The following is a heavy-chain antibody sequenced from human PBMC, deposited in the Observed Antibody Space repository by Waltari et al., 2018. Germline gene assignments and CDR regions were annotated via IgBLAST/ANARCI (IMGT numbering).Heavy chain of an antibody. CDR3: ARESWSYSDAFDI. CDR2: IYHSGST. J-gene: IGHJ3*02. V-gene: IGHV4-30-2*01. Sequence: QPPGEGLEWIGYIYHSGSTYYNPSLKSRVTTSVDRSKNQCSLTLSSVTAADTAVYYCARESWSYSDAFDIWGQGTMVTVSS. D-gene: IGHD1-26*01.